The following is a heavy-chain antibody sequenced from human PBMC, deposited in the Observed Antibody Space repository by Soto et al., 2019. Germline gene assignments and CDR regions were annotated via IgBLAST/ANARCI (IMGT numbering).Heavy chain of an antibody. CDR3: AKDVRPLNWDLPEN. Sequence: GGSLRLSCAASGFSFSSYAMHWVRQAPGKGLEWVAVISYDGSDKYYADSVKGRFTISRDSSKNTLSLQMNSLRPEDTAVYYCAKDVRPLNWDLPENWGQGPRVTFSS. J-gene: IGHJ4*02. CDR1: GFSFSSYA. D-gene: IGHD1-7*01. CDR2: ISYDGSDK. V-gene: IGHV3-30*18.